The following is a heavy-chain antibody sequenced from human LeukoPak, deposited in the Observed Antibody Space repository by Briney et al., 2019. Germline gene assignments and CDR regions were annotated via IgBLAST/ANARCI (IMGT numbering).Heavy chain of an antibody. V-gene: IGHV4-61*02. Sequence: PSETLSLTCTVSGGSISSGSYYWSWLRQPAGKGLEWIGRIYTSGSTNYNPSLKSRVTISVDTPKNQFSLKLSSVTAADTAVYYCARGRSLLYGSGSYSPWGQGTLVTVSS. CDR1: GGSISSGSYY. CDR3: ARGRSLLYGSGSYSP. J-gene: IGHJ5*02. CDR2: IYTSGST. D-gene: IGHD3-10*01.